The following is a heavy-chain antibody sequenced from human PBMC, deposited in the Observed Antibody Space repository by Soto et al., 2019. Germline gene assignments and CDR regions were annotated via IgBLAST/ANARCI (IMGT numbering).Heavy chain of an antibody. J-gene: IGHJ3*02. CDR3: ARGENGGAFEI. Sequence: QVQLVESGGGVVQPGRSLRLSCAASGFTFSSYGMHWVRQAPGKGLEWVAVIWYDGSNKYYADSVKGRFTISRDNSKNTVYLQMNSLRAEDTAVYYCARGENGGAFEIWGQGTMVTVSS. D-gene: IGHD4-17*01. CDR1: GFTFSSYG. CDR2: IWYDGSNK. V-gene: IGHV3-33*01.